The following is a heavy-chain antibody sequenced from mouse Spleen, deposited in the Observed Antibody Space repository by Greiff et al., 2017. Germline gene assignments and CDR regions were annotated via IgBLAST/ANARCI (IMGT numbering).Heavy chain of an antibody. CDR2: INPNNGGT. V-gene: IGHV1-22*01. CDR3: ARRRGIYYYGTPTGTYAMDY. CDR1: GYTFTDYN. D-gene: IGHD1-1*01. Sequence: EVQLQQSGPELVKPGASVKMSCKASGYTFTDYNMHWVKQSHGKSLEWIGYINPNNGGTSYNQKFKGKATLTVNKSSSTAYMELRSLTSEDSAVYYCARRRGIYYYGTPTGTYAMDYWGQGTSVTVSS. J-gene: IGHJ4*01.